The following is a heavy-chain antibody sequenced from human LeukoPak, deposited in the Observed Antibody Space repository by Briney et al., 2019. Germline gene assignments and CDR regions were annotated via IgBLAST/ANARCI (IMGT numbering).Heavy chain of an antibody. CDR3: ARHSSSAWYYYVYY. D-gene: IGHD6-19*01. V-gene: IGHV4-39*01. Sequence: SETLSLTCTVSGGSISNSNYYWGWIRQPPGKGLEWIGVAYYSGTTYYSPSLKSRVTISVDTSRNHFSLNLNSVTAADTAVYYCARHSSSAWYYYVYYCGQGSFVTVSS. J-gene: IGHJ4*02. CDR2: AYYSGTT. CDR1: GGSISNSNYY.